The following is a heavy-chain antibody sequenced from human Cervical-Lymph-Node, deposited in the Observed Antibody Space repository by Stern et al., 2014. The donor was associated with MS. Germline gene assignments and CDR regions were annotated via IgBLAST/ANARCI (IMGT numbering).Heavy chain of an antibody. CDR3: ARPSNSGLFLQH. D-gene: IGHD6-19*01. J-gene: IGHJ1*01. CDR2: IYPGDSET. CDR1: GYDFTTYW. V-gene: IGHV5-51*01. Sequence: DQLVQSGAEVKKPGESLKISCKGSGYDFTTYWFAWVRQMPGRGLEWMGLIYPGDSETRYSPSFPGHVSMSGDTSISTAYLQWSSLKASDTAIYYCARPSNSGLFLQHWGQGTLVTVSS.